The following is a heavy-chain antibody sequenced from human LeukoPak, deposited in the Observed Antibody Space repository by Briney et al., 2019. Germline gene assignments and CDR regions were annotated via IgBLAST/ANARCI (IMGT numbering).Heavy chain of an antibody. CDR3: APLSRSGIVLVTPRHDY. D-gene: IGHD2-21*02. Sequence: GGSLRLSCAAPGFTFSSYAMSWVRQAPGKGLEWVSAISGSGGSTYYADSVKGRFTISRDNSKNTLYLRMNSLRADDTAVYYCAPLSRSGIVLVTPRHDYWGQGTLVTVSS. CDR1: GFTFSSYA. CDR2: ISGSGGST. V-gene: IGHV3-23*01. J-gene: IGHJ4*02.